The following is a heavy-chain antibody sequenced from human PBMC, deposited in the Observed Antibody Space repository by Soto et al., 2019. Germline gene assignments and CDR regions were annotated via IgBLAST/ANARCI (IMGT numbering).Heavy chain of an antibody. J-gene: IGHJ4*02. CDR3: AKGPEYDILTGCDY. CDR1: GFTFSLSA. V-gene: IGHV3-23*01. D-gene: IGHD3-9*01. Sequence: EVQLLESGGGFVQPGESLRLSCAASGFTFSLSAMSWVRQAPGRGLDWVSSLSGGGNTTDYADSVKGRFTISRDNSKNTVHLQMNSLRAEDTAVYYCAKGPEYDILTGCDYWGQGALVTVSS. CDR2: LSGGGNTT.